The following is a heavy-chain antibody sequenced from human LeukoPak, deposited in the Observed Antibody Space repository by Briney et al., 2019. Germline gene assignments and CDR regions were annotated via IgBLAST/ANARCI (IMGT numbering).Heavy chain of an antibody. Sequence: SETLFLTCTVSGGSISSHYWSWIRQPPGKGLEWIGYISSIGSTNYNPSLKSRVTISVDTSKNQFSLKLTSVTAADTAVYFCARDPTTVTKGLDIWGQGTMVTVSS. CDR2: ISSIGST. D-gene: IGHD4-17*01. CDR1: GGSISSHY. V-gene: IGHV4-59*11. CDR3: ARDPTTVTKGLDI. J-gene: IGHJ3*02.